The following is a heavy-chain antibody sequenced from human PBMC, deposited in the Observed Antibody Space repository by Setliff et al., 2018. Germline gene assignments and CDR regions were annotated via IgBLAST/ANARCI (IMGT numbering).Heavy chain of an antibody. CDR2: IIPIFGTA. J-gene: IGHJ3*02. CDR3: AREGNYDYVLGSYRDDAFDI. V-gene: IGHV1-69*05. Sequence: SVKVSCKASGGTFSSYAISWVRQAPGQGLEWMGGIIPIFGTANYAQKFQGRVTITTDESTSTAYMELSSLRSEDTAVYYCAREGNYDYVLGSYRDDAFDIWGQGTMVTVSS. D-gene: IGHD3-16*02. CDR1: GGTFSSYA.